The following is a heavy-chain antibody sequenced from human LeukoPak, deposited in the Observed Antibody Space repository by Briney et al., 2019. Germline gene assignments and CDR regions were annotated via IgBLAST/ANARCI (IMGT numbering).Heavy chain of an antibody. CDR1: GYRFTSYW. J-gene: IGHJ4*02. Sequence: GESLKISCQGSGYRFTSYWIGWVRQMPGTGLEWMGIIYASDSDTRFSPSFQGQVTISADKSISTAYLQWSSLKASDTSMYYCASLSRYSFDYWGQGTLVTVSS. V-gene: IGHV5-51*01. CDR2: IYASDSDT. CDR3: ASLSRYSFDY. D-gene: IGHD5-18*01.